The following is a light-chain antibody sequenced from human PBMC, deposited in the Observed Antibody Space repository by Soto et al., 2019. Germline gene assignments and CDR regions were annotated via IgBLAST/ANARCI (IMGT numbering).Light chain of an antibody. J-gene: IGLJ1*01. Sequence: QSVLTHPHSASWTPGQSVTISCSGSSSNIGANSVQWFQQLPGTAPKVLIYSSNHRPSGVPERFSGSKSGTSASLAISELQSDDEADYYCAAWDDSLNGHVFGTGTKVTVL. CDR3: AAWDDSLNGHV. V-gene: IGLV1-44*01. CDR2: SSN. CDR1: SSNIGANS.